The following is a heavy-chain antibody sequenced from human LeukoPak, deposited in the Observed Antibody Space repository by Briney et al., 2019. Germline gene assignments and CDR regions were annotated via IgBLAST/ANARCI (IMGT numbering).Heavy chain of an antibody. D-gene: IGHD3-10*01. CDR1: EYTFTSYD. Sequence: GASVKVSCKAPEYTFTSYDINWVRQAPGQGLEWMGWINPNSGGTNYAQKFQGRVTMTRDTSISTAYMELSRLRSDDTAVYYCARGGYYGSGGLDYWGQGTLVTVSS. CDR3: ARGGYYGSGGLDY. J-gene: IGHJ4*02. CDR2: INPNSGGT. V-gene: IGHV1-2*02.